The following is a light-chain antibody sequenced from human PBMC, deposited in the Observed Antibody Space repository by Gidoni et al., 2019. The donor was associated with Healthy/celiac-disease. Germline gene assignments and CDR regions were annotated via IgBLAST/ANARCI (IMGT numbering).Light chain of an antibody. Sequence: EIVLTQSPATLSLSPGETATLSCRARQSVSSYLAWYQQKPGQAPRLLIYDASNRATGIPARFSGSGSGTDFTLTISSLEPEDFAVYYCQQRSNWPLYTFGQGTKLEIK. CDR1: QSVSSY. J-gene: IGKJ2*01. V-gene: IGKV3-11*01. CDR2: DAS. CDR3: QQRSNWPLYT.